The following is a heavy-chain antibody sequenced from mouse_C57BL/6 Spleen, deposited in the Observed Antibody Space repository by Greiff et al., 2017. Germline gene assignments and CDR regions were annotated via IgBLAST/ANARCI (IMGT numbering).Heavy chain of an antibody. CDR3: AIIATVVAPSDV. CDR2: IHPSDSDT. J-gene: IGHJ2*01. V-gene: IGHV1-74*01. D-gene: IGHD1-1*01. Sequence: VQLQQPGAELVKPGASVKVSCKASGYTFTSYWMHWVKQRPGQGLEWIGRIHPSDSDTHYDQKFKGKATLTVDKSSSTAYMQLSSLTSEDTAVYYCAIIATVVAPSDVWGTGTTLTVSS. CDR1: GYTFTSYW.